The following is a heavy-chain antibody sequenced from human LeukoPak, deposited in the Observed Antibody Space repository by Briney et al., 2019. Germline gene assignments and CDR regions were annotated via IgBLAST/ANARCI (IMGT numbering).Heavy chain of an antibody. Sequence: GGYLRLYCAASGFTFSSYEMNWVRQAPGKGLEWVSYISSSGSTIYYADSVKGRFTISRDNAKNSLYLQMNSLRAEDTAFYYCARGYCSGGSCYPIFAFDIWGQGTMVTVSS. J-gene: IGHJ3*02. CDR2: ISSSGSTI. V-gene: IGHV3-48*03. CDR1: GFTFSSYE. CDR3: ARGYCSGGSCYPIFAFDI. D-gene: IGHD2-15*01.